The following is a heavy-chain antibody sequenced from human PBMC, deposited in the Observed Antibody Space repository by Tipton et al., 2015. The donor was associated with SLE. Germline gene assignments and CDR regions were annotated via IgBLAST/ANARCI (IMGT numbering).Heavy chain of an antibody. D-gene: IGHD3-22*01. CDR2: MSAYNGNA. V-gene: IGHV1-18*01. CDR1: GYIFSNFG. Sequence: QLVQSGAEVQKPGASLKVSCKASGYIFSNFGINWVRQAPGQGLEWMGWMSAYNGNANFAQKFEDRVTMTTETSTTTAYMELRSLRSDDTAVYYCARGSLTSGYYAEYFQHWGQGTLVTVSS. J-gene: IGHJ1*01. CDR3: ARGSLTSGYYAEYFQH.